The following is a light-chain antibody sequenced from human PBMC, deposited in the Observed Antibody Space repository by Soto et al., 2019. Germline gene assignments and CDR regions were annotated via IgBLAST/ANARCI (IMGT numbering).Light chain of an antibody. Sequence: QSALTQPASVSGSPGQSITISCTGTTNDVGIYNRVSWYQQHPGKAPQIMIYEDTKRPSGVSTRFSGSKSGTTASLTISGLQPEDEAVYHCCTYAGSSAVLFGGGTKLTVL. V-gene: IGLV2-23*02. CDR3: CTYAGSSAVL. CDR2: EDT. J-gene: IGLJ2*01. CDR1: TNDVGIYNR.